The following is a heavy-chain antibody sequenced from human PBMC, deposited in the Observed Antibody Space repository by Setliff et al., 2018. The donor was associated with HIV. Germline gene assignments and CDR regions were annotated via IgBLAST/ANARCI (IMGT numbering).Heavy chain of an antibody. CDR3: ASGCLIGGSGPCRNFEF. V-gene: IGHV1-18*01. Sequence: ASVKVSCKASGYTFSDYGISWVRQAPGQGLEWMGWISAHNGRINYAQKFQGRVTMTTDRSTSTAYMELGSLRSDDTAVYYCASGCLIGGSGPCRNFEFWGQGTLVTVSS. D-gene: IGHD3-9*01. CDR1: GYTFSDYG. J-gene: IGHJ4*02. CDR2: ISAHNGRI.